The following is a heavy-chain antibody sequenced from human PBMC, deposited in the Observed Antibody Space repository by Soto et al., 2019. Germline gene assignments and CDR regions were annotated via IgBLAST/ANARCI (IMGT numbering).Heavy chain of an antibody. CDR1: GFTFSSYA. D-gene: IGHD6-19*01. CDR2: ISGSGGST. J-gene: IGHJ4*02. V-gene: IGHV3-23*01. CDR3: AKDLWPAVAGFDY. Sequence: EVQLLESGGGLVQPGGSLRLSCAASGFTFSSYAMSWVRQAPGKGLEWVSAISGSGGSTYYADSVKGRFTISRGNSKNTLYLQMNSLRAEDTAVYYCAKDLWPAVAGFDYWGQGTLVTVSS.